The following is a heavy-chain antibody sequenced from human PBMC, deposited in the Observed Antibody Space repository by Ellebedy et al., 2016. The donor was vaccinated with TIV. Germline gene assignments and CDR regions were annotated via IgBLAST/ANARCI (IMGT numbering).Heavy chain of an antibody. CDR2: INSSGSA. J-gene: IGHJ6*02. CDR3: AREVRWYGQLNTFYSAGMDV. Sequence: GSLRLXCNVSGASINTYYWAWIRQTPGRGLEWIGFINSSGSAIYSPSLKSRVILSLDTSKNQFSLRLSSVTAADTAIYYCAREVRWYGQLNTFYSAGMDVWGQGTTVIVSS. CDR1: GASINTYY. V-gene: IGHV4-59*01. D-gene: IGHD6-13*01.